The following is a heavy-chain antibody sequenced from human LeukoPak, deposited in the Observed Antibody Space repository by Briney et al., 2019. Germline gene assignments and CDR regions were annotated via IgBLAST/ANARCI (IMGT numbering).Heavy chain of an antibody. J-gene: IGHJ6*03. V-gene: IGHV3-23*01. CDR1: GFTFTRYW. Sequence: GGSLRLSCAASGFTFTRYWMSWVRQAPGKGLEWVSAISGSGGSTYYADSVKGRFTISRDNSKNTLYLQMNSLRAEDTAVYYCAEVWSTLRIYYYYYMDVWGKGTTVTISS. CDR2: ISGSGGST. D-gene: IGHD4-17*01. CDR3: AEVWSTLRIYYYYYMDV.